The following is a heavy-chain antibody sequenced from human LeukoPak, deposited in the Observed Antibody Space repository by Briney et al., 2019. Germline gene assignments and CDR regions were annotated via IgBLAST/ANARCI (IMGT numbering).Heavy chain of an antibody. CDR3: ARDLGVVVAAYYFDY. J-gene: IGHJ4*02. V-gene: IGHV3-30-3*01. CDR1: GFTFSSYA. CDR2: ISYDGSNK. D-gene: IGHD2-15*01. Sequence: GGSLRLSCAASGFTFSSYAMHWVRQAPGKGLEWVAVISYDGSNKYYADSVKGRFTISRDNSKNTLYLQMNSLRAEDTAVYYCARDLGVVVAAYYFDYWGQGTLVTVSS.